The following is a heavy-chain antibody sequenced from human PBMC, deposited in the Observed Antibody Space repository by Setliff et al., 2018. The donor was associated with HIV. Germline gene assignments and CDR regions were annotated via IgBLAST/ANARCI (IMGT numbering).Heavy chain of an antibody. Sequence: SETLSLTCTVSGGSINSYYWSWIRQPPGKGLEWIGNIYHSGYYKAYYDTNPALKSRFRASVDTSRNQFSLELQSMTAADTAVYYCARDPQLVAAKSRQHYYYGFDVWGQGTTVTVSS. J-gene: IGHJ6*02. V-gene: IGHV4-4*08. D-gene: IGHD2-15*01. CDR1: GGSINSYY. CDR3: ARDPQLVAAKSRQHYYYGFDV. CDR2: IYHSGYYKA.